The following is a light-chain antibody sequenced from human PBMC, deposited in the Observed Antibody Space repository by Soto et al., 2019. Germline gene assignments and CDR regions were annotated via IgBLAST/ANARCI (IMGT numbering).Light chain of an antibody. CDR2: DVS. CDR1: SSDVGGYNY. CDR3: SSYTSSSTLV. J-gene: IGLJ1*01. Sequence: QSVLTQPASVSGSPGQSITIYCTGTSSDVGGYNYVSWYQQHPGKAPKLMIYDVSNRPSGVSNRFSGSKSVNTASLTISGLQAEDEADYYCSSYTSSSTLVFGTGTSAPS. V-gene: IGLV2-14*01.